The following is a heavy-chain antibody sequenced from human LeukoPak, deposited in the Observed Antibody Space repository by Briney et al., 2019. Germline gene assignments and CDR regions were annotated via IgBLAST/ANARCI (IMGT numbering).Heavy chain of an antibody. D-gene: IGHD1/OR15-1a*01. J-gene: IGHJ5*02. CDR3: ARLWNNLAP. Sequence: GGSLRLSCAASGFTFSSYWMHWVRQAPGKGRVWVSRINSDGSSTSYADSVKGRFAISRDNAKHTLYLQINSLRAEDTAVYYCARLWNNLAPWGQGTLVTVSS. CDR2: INSDGSST. CDR1: GFTFSSYW. V-gene: IGHV3-74*01.